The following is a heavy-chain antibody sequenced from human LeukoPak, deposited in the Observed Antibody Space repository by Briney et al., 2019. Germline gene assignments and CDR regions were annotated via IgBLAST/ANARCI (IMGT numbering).Heavy chain of an antibody. Sequence: ASVKVSCKASGYTFTSYAMNWVRQAPGQGLEWVGWINTYTGNSRYAQGFRGRFDISFDTSVSTAYLQISSLEADDTAVYYCARDEALTGSSWYSHWGQGTLVTVSS. V-gene: IGHV7-4-1*02. CDR2: INTYTGNS. D-gene: IGHD6-13*01. J-gene: IGHJ4*02. CDR1: GYTFTSYA. CDR3: ARDEALTGSSWYSH.